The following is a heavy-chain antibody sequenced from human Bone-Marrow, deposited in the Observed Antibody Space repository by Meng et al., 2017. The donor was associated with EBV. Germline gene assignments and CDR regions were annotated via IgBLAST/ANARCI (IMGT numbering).Heavy chain of an antibody. V-gene: IGHV4-34*01. D-gene: IGHD6-6*01. CDR3: ARNSGEYTR. CDR2: INHSGST. Sequence: QWQLQQCGQGLLKPSEPLSLPCAVSGGSFSGYYWSGIRQPPGKGLEWIGEINHSGSTNYNPSLKSRVTISVDTSKNQFSLKLSSVTAADTAVYYCARNSGEYTRWGQGTLVTVSS. J-gene: IGHJ4*02. CDR1: GGSFSGYY.